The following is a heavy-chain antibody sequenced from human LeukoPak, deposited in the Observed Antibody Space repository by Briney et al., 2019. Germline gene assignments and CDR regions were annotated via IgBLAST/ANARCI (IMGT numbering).Heavy chain of an antibody. V-gene: IGHV3-21*01. D-gene: IGHD6-19*01. CDR2: ISSRSTNI. CDR3: ARDAQWLVPEGYFYYMDV. CDR1: GFTFSRYS. J-gene: IGHJ6*03. Sequence: GGSLRLSCAGSGFTFSRYSMNWFRQAPGKGLERVSSISSRSTNIFYADSVKGRFTISRDNAKNSLYLQMNSLEAEDTAVYYCARDAQWLVPEGYFYYMDVWGKGTTVTVSS.